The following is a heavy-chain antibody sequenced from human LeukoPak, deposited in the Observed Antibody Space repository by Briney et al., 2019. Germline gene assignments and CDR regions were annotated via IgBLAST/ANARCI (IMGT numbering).Heavy chain of an antibody. J-gene: IGHJ3*02. D-gene: IGHD3-10*01. CDR1: GGSISSSSYY. CDR2: IRYTHTGST. CDR3: ARPGGFGELYPLDAFDI. Sequence: SQTLSLTCTVSGGSISSSSYYWGWVRQPPGKGLEWIGSIRYTHTGSTYYNPSLKSRVTISVDTSKNQFSLKLSSVTAADTAVYYCARPGGFGELYPLDAFDIWGQGTMVTVSS. V-gene: IGHV4-39*01.